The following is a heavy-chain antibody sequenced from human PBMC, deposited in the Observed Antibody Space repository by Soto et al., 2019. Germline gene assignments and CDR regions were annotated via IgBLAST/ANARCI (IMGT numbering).Heavy chain of an antibody. CDR3: ARDLGYCRSGTCYREWFDP. CDR2: VRGDNGHT. V-gene: IGHV1-18*01. D-gene: IGHD2-15*01. J-gene: IGHJ5*02. Sequence: QVQLVQSGAEVKKPGASVKVSCKASGYTFTTHVISWVRQVPGQGLEWMGWVRGDNGHTNYAQSLQGRVTMTTDTSPNTAYMELRSLRADDTAVYYCARDLGYCRSGTCYREWFDPWGQGTLVTVSS. CDR1: GYTFTTHV.